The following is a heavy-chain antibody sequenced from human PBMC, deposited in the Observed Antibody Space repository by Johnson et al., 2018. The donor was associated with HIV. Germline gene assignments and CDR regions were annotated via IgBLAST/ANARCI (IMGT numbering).Heavy chain of an antibody. CDR1: GFTFSNYW. D-gene: IGHD3-22*01. CDR3: ARGSRYTYDNDDAYLLHAFDI. Sequence: VQLVESGGGLVQPGGSLRLSCAVSGFTFSNYWMHWVRQAPGKGLVWVSRVNNDGGDTIYADSVKGRFTISRDNAKNTLYLQMNSLRVEDTAVYYCARGSRYTYDNDDAYLLHAFDIWGQGTTVTVSS. V-gene: IGHV3-74*02. CDR2: VNNDGGDT. J-gene: IGHJ3*02.